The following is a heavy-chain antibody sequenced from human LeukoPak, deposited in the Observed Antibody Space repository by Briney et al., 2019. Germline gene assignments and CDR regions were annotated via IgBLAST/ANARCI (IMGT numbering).Heavy chain of an antibody. Sequence: GGPLRLSCAASGFTFSSYSMNWVRQAPGKGLEWVSSISPTSSYIYYADSVKGRFTLSRDNARDSLYLQMNSLRAEDTAVYYCARDLDYSNYRYWGQGTLVTVSS. D-gene: IGHD4-11*01. CDR1: GFTFSSYS. V-gene: IGHV3-21*01. J-gene: IGHJ4*02. CDR3: ARDLDYSNYRY. CDR2: ISPTSSYI.